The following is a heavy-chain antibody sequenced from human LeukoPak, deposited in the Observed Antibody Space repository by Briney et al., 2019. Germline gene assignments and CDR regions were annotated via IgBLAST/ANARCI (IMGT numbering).Heavy chain of an antibody. V-gene: IGHV5-51*01. CDR2: IYPGDSDT. CDR1: GYSFTSYW. D-gene: IGHD3-9*01. Sequence: GESLKISCKGSGYSFTSYWIGWVRQMPGKGLEWMGIIYPGDSDTRYSPSFQGQVTISADKSISTAYLQWSSLKASDTAMYYCARQGYDILTGYPSHYYGMDVWGQGTTVTVSS. CDR3: ARQGYDILTGYPSHYYGMDV. J-gene: IGHJ6*02.